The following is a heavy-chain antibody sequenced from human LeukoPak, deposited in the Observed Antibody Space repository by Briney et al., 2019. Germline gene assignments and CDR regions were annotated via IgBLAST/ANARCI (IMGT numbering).Heavy chain of an antibody. V-gene: IGHV3-21*01. CDR2: ISGSSTYI. CDR3: AREMIGRDYGMDV. D-gene: IGHD3-22*01. J-gene: IGHJ6*02. Sequence: GGSLRLSCAASGFTFSSYWMHWVRQAPGKGLEWVSSISGSSTYIYYADSVKGRLTIARDNAKNSLYLQMNSLRAADTAVNYCAREMIGRDYGMDVWGQGTTVTVSS. CDR1: GFTFSSYW.